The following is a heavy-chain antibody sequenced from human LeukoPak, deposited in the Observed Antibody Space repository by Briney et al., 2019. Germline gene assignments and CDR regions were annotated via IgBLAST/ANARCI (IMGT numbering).Heavy chain of an antibody. CDR3: VKALGYCSGGSCLSFDI. Sequence: GSLRLSCSASGFTFNNYAMHWVRQAPGKGLEYVSAITSNGGSTYYADSVKGRFTISRDNSKNTLYLQMSSLRAEDTAVYYCVKALGYCSGGSCLSFDIWGQGTMVTVSS. J-gene: IGHJ3*02. CDR1: GFTFNNYA. D-gene: IGHD2-15*01. V-gene: IGHV3-64D*06. CDR2: ITSNGGST.